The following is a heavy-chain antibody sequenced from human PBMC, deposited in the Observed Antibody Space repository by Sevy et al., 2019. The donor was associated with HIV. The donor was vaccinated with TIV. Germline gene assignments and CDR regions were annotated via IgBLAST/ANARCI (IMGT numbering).Heavy chain of an antibody. CDR3: AKAITIFGVVTKGVDP. CDR1: GFAFSSHA. D-gene: IGHD3-3*01. Sequence: GGSLRLSCAASGFAFSSHAMHWVRQAPGKGLEWVAVISYEGTETFYAASVEGRFTISRDNSQNMLSLQINSLRPEDTAVYYCAKAITIFGVVTKGVDPWGQGTLVTVSS. CDR2: ISYEGTET. V-gene: IGHV3-30-3*01. J-gene: IGHJ5*02.